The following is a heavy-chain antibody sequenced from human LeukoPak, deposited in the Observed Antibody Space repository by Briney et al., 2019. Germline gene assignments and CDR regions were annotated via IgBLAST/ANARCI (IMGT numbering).Heavy chain of an antibody. D-gene: IGHD3-10*01. Sequence: SSETLSLTCTVSGGSISSGGYYWSWIRQHPGKGRDGIVYIYYSGSAYYNPSRQSRITIAVYTSENQFSLKLSSVPGADTAVYYCARVNYGSATKEDYWGQGTLVTVSS. CDR2: IYYSGSA. CDR1: GGSISSGGYY. CDR3: ARVNYGSATKEDY. J-gene: IGHJ4*02. V-gene: IGHV4-31*03.